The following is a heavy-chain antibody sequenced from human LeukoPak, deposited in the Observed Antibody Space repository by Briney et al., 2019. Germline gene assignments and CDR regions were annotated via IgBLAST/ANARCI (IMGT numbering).Heavy chain of an antibody. CDR1: GFTFSSYA. D-gene: IGHD6-13*01. CDR2: ISYDGSNK. J-gene: IGHJ4*02. Sequence: GGSLRLSCAASGFTFSSYAMHWVRQAPGKGLEWVTFISYDGSNKYFADSVKGRFTVSRDNSKNTLYLQMNSLRTEDTAAYYCAKDLDRSSNWSLFDYWGQGTLVTVSS. V-gene: IGHV3-30*04. CDR3: AKDLDRSSNWSLFDY.